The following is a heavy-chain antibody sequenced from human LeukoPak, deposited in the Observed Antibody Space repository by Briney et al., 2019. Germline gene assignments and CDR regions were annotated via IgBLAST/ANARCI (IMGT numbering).Heavy chain of an antibody. CDR1: GGSLSGYY. J-gene: IGHJ5*02. CDR2: MNHSGSP. V-gene: IGHV4-34*01. CDR3: ARGPPRPRLNWFDP. D-gene: IGHD6-25*01. Sequence: SETLSLTCAVYGGSLSGYYWCWIRQPPGTGLEWIGEMNHSGSPNYNPPLKSRVTIPVGRSKTQSSLRLSSVTAADAAVYYCARGPPRPRLNWFDPWGRGTLVTVYS.